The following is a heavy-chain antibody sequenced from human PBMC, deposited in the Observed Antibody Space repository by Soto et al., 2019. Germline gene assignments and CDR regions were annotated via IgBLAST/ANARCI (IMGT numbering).Heavy chain of an antibody. CDR3: ASINGAGSYYNPYYFDY. Sequence: QVQLQESGPGLVKPSQTLSLTCTVSGGSISSGGYYWSWIRQHPGKGLEWIGYIYYSGSTYYNPSLQSRVTISGDTSKNQFSLKLSSGTAADTAVYYCASINGAGSYYNPYYFDYWGQGTLVTVSS. V-gene: IGHV4-31*03. D-gene: IGHD3-10*01. CDR2: IYYSGST. J-gene: IGHJ4*02. CDR1: GGSISSGGYY.